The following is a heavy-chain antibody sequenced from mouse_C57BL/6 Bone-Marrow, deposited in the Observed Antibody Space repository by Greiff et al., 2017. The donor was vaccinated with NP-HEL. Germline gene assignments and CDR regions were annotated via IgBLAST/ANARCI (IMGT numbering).Heavy chain of an antibody. CDR3: ARSERYYYYGSSYDFDY. CDR2: IYPRSGNT. J-gene: IGHJ2*01. D-gene: IGHD1-1*01. V-gene: IGHV1-81*01. CDR1: GYTFTSYG. Sequence: QVQLKQSGAELARPGASVKLSCKASGYTFTSYGISWVKQRTGQGLEWIGEIYPRSGNTYYNEKFKGKATLTADKSSSTAYMELRSLTSEDSAVYFCARSERYYYYGSSYDFDYWGQGTTLTVSS.